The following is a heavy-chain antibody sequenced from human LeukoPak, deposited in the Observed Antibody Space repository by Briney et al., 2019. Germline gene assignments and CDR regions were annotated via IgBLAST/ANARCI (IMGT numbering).Heavy chain of an antibody. CDR2: IYTSGGT. CDR3: ARLYHQPYYYYGMDV. D-gene: IGHD2-8*01. Sequence: SETLSLTCTVSGGSISSGSYYWSWIRQSAGKGLEWIGRIYTSGGTNYNPSLKSRVTISVDTSKSQFSLKLSSVTAADTAVYYCARLYHQPYYYYGMDVWGQGTTVTVSS. J-gene: IGHJ6*02. V-gene: IGHV4-61*02. CDR1: GGSISSGSYY.